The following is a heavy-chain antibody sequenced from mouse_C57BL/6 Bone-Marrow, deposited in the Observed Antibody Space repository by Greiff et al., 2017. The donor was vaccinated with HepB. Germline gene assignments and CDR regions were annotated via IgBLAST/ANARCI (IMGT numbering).Heavy chain of an antibody. CDR3: ARYDGYYGGFYYFDY. D-gene: IGHD2-3*01. CDR2: IYPGDGDT. J-gene: IGHJ2*01. V-gene: IGHV1-82*01. Sequence: VKLVESGPELVKPGASVKISCKASGYAFSSSWMNWVKQRPGKGLEWIGRIYPGDGDTNYNGKFKGKATLTADKSSSTAYMQLSSLTSEDSAVYFCARYDGYYGGFYYFDYWGQGTTLTVSS. CDR1: GYAFSSSW.